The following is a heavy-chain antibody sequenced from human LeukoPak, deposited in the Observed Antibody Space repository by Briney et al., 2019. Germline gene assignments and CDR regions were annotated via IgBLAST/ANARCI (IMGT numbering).Heavy chain of an antibody. V-gene: IGHV1-18*01. J-gene: IGHJ3*02. CDR1: GYTFTNYA. CDR2: ISAYNGNT. CDR3: ARDDIVDDAFDI. D-gene: IGHD5-12*01. Sequence: GASVKVSCKASGYTFTNYAISWMRQAPGQGLGWMGWISAYNGNTIYAQRLQGRVTMTTDTSTNTAYMELRSLRSDDTAVYYCARDDIVDDAFDIWGQGTMVTVSS.